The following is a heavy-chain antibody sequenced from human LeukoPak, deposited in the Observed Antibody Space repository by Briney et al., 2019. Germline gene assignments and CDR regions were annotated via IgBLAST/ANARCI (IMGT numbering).Heavy chain of an antibody. CDR2: INPSGGST. Sequence: ASVKVSCKASGYTFTSYYMHLVRQAPGQGLEWMGIINPSGGSTSYTQKFQGRVTLTRDMSTSTVYMELRSLRSEDTAVYYCARLAAAGGHWYFDLWGRGTLSLSPQ. D-gene: IGHD6-13*01. CDR3: ARLAAAGGHWYFDL. V-gene: IGHV1-46*01. J-gene: IGHJ2*01. CDR1: GYTFTSYY.